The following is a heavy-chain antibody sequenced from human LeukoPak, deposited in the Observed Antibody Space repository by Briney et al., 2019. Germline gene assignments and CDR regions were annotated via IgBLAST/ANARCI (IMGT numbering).Heavy chain of an antibody. CDR3: ARDSISVAATPRHFDY. Sequence: GGSLRLSCAASGFTVSSNYMSWVRQAPGKGLEWVSVIYSGGRTFYADSVQGRFTISRDNSKNTLYLQMNSLRAEDTAVYYCARDSISVAATPRHFDYWGQGTLVTVSS. D-gene: IGHD2-15*01. CDR2: IYSGGRT. CDR1: GFTVSSNY. V-gene: IGHV3-66*01. J-gene: IGHJ4*02.